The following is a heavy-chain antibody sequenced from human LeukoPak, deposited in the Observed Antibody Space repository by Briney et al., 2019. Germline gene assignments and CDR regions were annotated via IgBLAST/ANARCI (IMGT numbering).Heavy chain of an antibody. V-gene: IGHV4-39*01. CDR2: IYDSGTT. CDR3: ARQRLTGNQGRGWFDP. D-gene: IGHD7-27*01. Sequence: SETLSLTCSVSGGSISDSRYYWGWIHQPPGKGLEWIGSIYDSGTTHCNPSLKSRVTISEDTSKNQFSLKLSSVTAADTGVYYCARQRLTGNQGRGWFDPWGQGTLVTVSS. J-gene: IGHJ5*02. CDR1: GGSISDSRYY.